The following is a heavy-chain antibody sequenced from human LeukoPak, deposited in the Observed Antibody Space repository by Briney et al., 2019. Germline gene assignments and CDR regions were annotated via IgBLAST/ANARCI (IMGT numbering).Heavy chain of an antibody. CDR2: IYYSGSA. J-gene: IGHJ6*02. D-gene: IGHD6-13*01. V-gene: IGHV4-59*01. CDR1: GGSFSSYY. CDR3: AAGIAAAGFYYYYGMDV. Sequence: PSETLCLTCTVSGGSFSSYYWSWIRQPPGKGLEWIGYIYYSGSANYNPSLKSRVTISVDPSNNHFSLKLTSVPAADTAVDYCAAGIAAAGFYYYYGMDVWGQGTTVTVSS.